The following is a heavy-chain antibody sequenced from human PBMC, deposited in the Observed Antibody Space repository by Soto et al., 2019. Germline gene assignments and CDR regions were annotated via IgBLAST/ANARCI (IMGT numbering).Heavy chain of an antibody. CDR2: IYYSGST. CDR3: ARHEDCSSTSCYSRGGWFDP. V-gene: IGHV4-39*01. D-gene: IGHD2-2*01. CDR1: GGSISSSSYY. J-gene: IGHJ5*02. Sequence: SETLSLTCTVSGGSISSSSYYWGWIRQPPGKGLEWIGGIYYSGSTYYNPSLKSRVTISVDTSKNQYSLKLSSVTAADTAVYYCARHEDCSSTSCYSRGGWFDPWGQGTLVTVSS.